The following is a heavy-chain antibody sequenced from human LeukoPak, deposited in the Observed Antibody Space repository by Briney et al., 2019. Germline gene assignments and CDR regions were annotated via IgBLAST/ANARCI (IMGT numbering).Heavy chain of an antibody. V-gene: IGHV1-2*02. CDR3: ARGGYYDSSGYYHYYFDY. CDR2: INPNSGGT. CDR1: GYTFTGYY. D-gene: IGHD3-22*01. J-gene: IGHJ4*02. Sequence: ASVKVSCKASGYTFTGYYMHWVRQAPGQGLEWMGWINPNSGGTNYAQKFQGRVTMTRDTSISTAYMELSRLRSDDTAVYYCARGGYYDSSGYYHYYFDYWGQGTLVTVSS.